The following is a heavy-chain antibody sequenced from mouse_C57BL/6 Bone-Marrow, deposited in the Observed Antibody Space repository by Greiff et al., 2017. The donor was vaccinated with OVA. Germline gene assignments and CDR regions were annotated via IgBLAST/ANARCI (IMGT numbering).Heavy chain of an antibody. CDR2: FYPANGNT. J-gene: IGHJ3*02. V-gene: IGHV14-3*01. Sequence: VQLQQSGAELVRPGASVKLSCTASGYNFTNSYMHWVKQRPEQGLEWIGRFYPANGNTKYNQKFKGKATLTADTSSNTAYLQLSSLTTEDAAIDYCAGFVFGGWGQGALVTVAA. CDR1: GYNFTNSY. CDR3: AGFVFGG.